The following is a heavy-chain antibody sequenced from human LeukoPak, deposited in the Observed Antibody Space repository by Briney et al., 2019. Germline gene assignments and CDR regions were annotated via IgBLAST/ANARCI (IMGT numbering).Heavy chain of an antibody. V-gene: IGHV4-30-4*08. CDR3: ARGKVFDP. CDR1: GGSISSGDYY. J-gene: IGHJ5*02. Sequence: PSETLSLTCTVSGGSISSGDYYWSWLRQPPGMGLEWFGNIYYSGSTYYNPSLKSRVSISVDTSKNQFSLALYSVTAADTAFYYCARGKVFDPWGQGTLVTVSS. CDR2: IYYSGST.